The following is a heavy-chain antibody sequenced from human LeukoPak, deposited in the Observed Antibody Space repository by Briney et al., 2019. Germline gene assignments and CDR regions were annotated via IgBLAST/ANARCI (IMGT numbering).Heavy chain of an antibody. CDR2: IDSSGIT. D-gene: IGHD6-19*01. Sequence: ASETLSLTCTVSGGSISSFYYTWIRQPPGKGLEWIGYIDSSGITNYNSSLNSRVTISLDTSQNQFSLKLNSVTAADTAVYYCATVASGWYPDYWGQGALVTVAS. CDR3: ATVASGWYPDY. J-gene: IGHJ4*02. V-gene: IGHV4-59*01. CDR1: GGSISSFY.